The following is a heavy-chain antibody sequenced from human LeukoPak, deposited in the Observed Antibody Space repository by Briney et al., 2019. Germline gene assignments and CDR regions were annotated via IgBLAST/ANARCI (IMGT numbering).Heavy chain of an antibody. CDR1: GGSISSSGYY. J-gene: IGHJ4*02. V-gene: IGHV4-39*02. D-gene: IGHD3-10*01. CDR3: ARHRGRYYDSGSYYYFDY. Sequence: PSETLSLTCTVSGGSISSSGYYWGWIRQPPGKGLEWVGSVYYTGSTFYNPSLKSRVTTSVDTSKNHFSLNLSSVTAADTAVYYCARHRGRYYDSGSYYYFDYWGQGTLVTVSS. CDR2: VYYTGST.